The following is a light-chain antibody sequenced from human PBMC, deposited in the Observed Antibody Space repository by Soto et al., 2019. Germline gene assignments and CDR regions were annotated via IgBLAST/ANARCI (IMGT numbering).Light chain of an antibody. CDR1: QDVRKY. CDR3: QQRHNLPHT. Sequence: DIQMTQSPSSLSASVGDRVTITCQASQDVRKYLSWYQQKARKAPKRLIYDASNLETGVPSRFSGSGSGTDFTVTISSLQPEDIATYYCQQRHNLPHTVGPGTKVDIK. V-gene: IGKV1-33*01. J-gene: IGKJ3*01. CDR2: DAS.